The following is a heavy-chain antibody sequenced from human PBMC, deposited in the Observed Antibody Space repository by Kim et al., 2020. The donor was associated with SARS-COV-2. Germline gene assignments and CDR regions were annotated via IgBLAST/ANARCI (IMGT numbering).Heavy chain of an antibody. V-gene: IGHV4-59*01. Sequence: SETLSLTCTVSGVSISDYYWTWIRQSPGKGLEWIGYILTTARTNYNPSLKSRVIISVDTSNNRFSLKLNSVTAADTAVYYCARDRVHHPKLVPRKNYYYYGMDVGGQGATVIVS. J-gene: IGHJ6*02. CDR1: GVSISDYY. D-gene: IGHD2-21*01. CDR3: ARDRVHHPKLVPRKNYYYYGMDV. CDR2: ILTTART.